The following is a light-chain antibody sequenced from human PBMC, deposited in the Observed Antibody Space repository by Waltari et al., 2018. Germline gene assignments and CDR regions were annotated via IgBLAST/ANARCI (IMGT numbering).Light chain of an antibody. Sequence: QSALTQPPSVSGSPGQAVTISCTGTVDDVGEYNRVTWYQQPPGTAPKRMIYEVTQRPSGVPDRFSGSRSGVTASLTISGLQAEDEADYYCSSFTVSGTVFGTGTKVTVL. CDR2: EVT. CDR1: VDDVGEYNR. CDR3: SSFTVSGTV. J-gene: IGLJ1*01. V-gene: IGLV2-18*02.